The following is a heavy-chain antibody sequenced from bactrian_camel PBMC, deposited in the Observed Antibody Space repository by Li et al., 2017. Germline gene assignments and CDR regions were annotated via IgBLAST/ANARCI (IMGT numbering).Heavy chain of an antibody. Sequence: VQLVESGGDVVKPGGSLRLSCAASGFTFTDYGMSWVRQAPGKGLEWVSVIRPESGDAYYADSVKGRFTASRDNAKSTMYLQLNSLKTEDTATYYCVKEFGAGINWYYDYWGQGTQVTVS. V-gene: IGHV3S40*01. CDR3: VKEFGAGINWYYDY. CDR2: IRPESGDA. D-gene: IGHD6*01. CDR1: GFTFTDYG. J-gene: IGHJ4*01.